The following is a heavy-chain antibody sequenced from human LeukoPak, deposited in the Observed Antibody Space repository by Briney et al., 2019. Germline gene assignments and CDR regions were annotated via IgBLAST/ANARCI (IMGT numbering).Heavy chain of an antibody. CDR1: GYTFSSYG. D-gene: IGHD1-14*01. CDR3: ARNRGPGENYYMDV. J-gene: IGHJ6*03. CDR2: ISPYNGNT. V-gene: IGHV1-18*01. Sequence: ASVKVSCKASGYTFSSYGISWVRQAPGQGLEWMGWISPYNGNTNYTQKLQGRVTMTTDTSTTTAYMEVRSLRSDDTAVYYCARNRGPGENYYMDVWGKGTTVTVSS.